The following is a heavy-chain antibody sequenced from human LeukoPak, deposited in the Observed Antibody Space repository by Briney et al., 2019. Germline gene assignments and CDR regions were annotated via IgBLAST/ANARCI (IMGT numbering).Heavy chain of an antibody. Sequence: SQTLSLTCTVSGGSISSGSYYWSWIRQPAGKGLERIGRIYTSGSTNYNPSLKSRVTISVDTSKNQFSLKLSSVTAADTAVYYCARAHDYRSAWFDPWGQGTLVTVSS. D-gene: IGHD4-11*01. V-gene: IGHV4-61*02. J-gene: IGHJ5*02. CDR3: ARAHDYRSAWFDP. CDR1: GGSISSGSYY. CDR2: IYTSGST.